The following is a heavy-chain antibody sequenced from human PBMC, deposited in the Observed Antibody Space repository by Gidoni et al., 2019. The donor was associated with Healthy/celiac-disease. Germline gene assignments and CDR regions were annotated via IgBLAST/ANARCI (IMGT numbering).Heavy chain of an antibody. Sequence: ELLLFQLAAEVKTPGESLKISCRTSGYSFPTYWIGCMRQMPGKALEWMGIIYPGDSNTRYSPSFQGQVTISADKSISTAYLQWSSLKASDTAMYYCARQGRGGLHYYDRSGYWGYFDYWGQGTLVTVSS. CDR2: IYPGDSNT. CDR3: ARQGRGGLHYYDRSGYWGYFDY. J-gene: IGHJ4*02. V-gene: IGHV5-51*01. D-gene: IGHD3-22*01. CDR1: GYSFPTYW.